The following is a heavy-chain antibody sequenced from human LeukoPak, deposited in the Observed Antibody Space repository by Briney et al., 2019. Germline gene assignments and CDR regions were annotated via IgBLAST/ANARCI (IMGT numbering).Heavy chain of an antibody. Sequence: GGSLRLSCAASGFAFSNVWMSWVRQGPGKGLECVGRIKSKTDGGTTDHAAPVKGRFTISRDNSKNTLYLQMNSLKIEDTAVYYCTYGWDRFDYWGQGTLVTVSS. V-gene: IGHV3-15*01. J-gene: IGHJ4*02. D-gene: IGHD6-19*01. CDR2: IKSKTDGGTT. CDR3: TYGWDRFDY. CDR1: GFAFSNVW.